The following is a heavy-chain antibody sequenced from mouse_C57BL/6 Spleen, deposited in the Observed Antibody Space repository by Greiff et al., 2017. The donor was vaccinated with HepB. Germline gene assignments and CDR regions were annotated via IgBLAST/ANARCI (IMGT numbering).Heavy chain of an antibody. CDR1: GYSITSGYD. V-gene: IGHV3-1*01. J-gene: IGHJ2*01. CDR3: ARDGGNYYFDY. D-gene: IGHD1-1*02. CDR2: ISYSGST. Sequence: EVKVEESGPGMVKPSQSLSLTCTVTGYSITSGYDWHWIRHFPGNKLEWMGYISYSGSTNYNPSLKSRISITHDTSKNHFFLKLNSVTTEDTATYYCARDGGNYYFDYWGQGTTLTVSS.